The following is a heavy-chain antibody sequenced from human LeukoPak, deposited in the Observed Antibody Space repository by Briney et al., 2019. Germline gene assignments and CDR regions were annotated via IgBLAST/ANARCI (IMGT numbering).Heavy chain of an antibody. CDR1: GFTFSSYA. CDR3: AKPYYYGSGTHDREFDY. J-gene: IGHJ4*02. CDR2: ISGSGGST. D-gene: IGHD3-10*01. V-gene: IGHV3-23*01. Sequence: PGGALRLSCAASGFTFSSYAMSWVRQAPGKGLEWVSAISGSGGSTYYADSVKGRFTISRDNSKNTLYLQMNSLRAEDTAVYYCAKPYYYGSGTHDREFDYWGQGTLVTVSS.